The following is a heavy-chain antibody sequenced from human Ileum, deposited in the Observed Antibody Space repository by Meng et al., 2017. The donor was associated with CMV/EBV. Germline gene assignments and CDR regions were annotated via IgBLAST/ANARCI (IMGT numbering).Heavy chain of an antibody. CDR1: RDYY. CDR2: ITTNGGTI. V-gene: IGHV3-11*04. CDR3: ARDRNDIYYYDSSGYFYFDY. D-gene: IGHD3-22*01. J-gene: IGHJ4*02. Sequence: RDYYMSWIRQAPGKGLEWVSHITTNGGTIYYADSVKGRFTISRDDAKNSLYLQINSLRAEDTAVYYCARDRNDIYYYDSSGYFYFDYWGQGTLVTVSS.